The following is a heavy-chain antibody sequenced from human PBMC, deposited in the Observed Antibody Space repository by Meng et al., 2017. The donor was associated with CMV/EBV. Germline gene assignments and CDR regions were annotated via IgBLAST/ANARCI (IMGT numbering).Heavy chain of an antibody. CDR1: GFTFSSYG. Sequence: GESLKISCAASGFTFSSYGMHWVRQAPGKGLEWVSYISSSSSTIYYADSVKGRFTISRDNAKNSLNLQMNSLRAEDTAVYYCARAVAGTAGDADYWGQGTLVTSPQ. D-gene: IGHD6-19*01. J-gene: IGHJ4*02. V-gene: IGHV3-48*04. CDR2: ISSSSSTI. CDR3: ARAVAGTAGDADY.